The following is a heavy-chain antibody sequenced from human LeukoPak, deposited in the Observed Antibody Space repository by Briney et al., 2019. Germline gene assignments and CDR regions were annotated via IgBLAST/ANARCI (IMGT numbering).Heavy chain of an antibody. J-gene: IGHJ4*02. D-gene: IGHD3-10*01. CDR3: ARDDGYYGSGSYYAIDC. Sequence: GGSLRLPCAASGFTFRSSTMNWVRQAPGKGLEWVSSISSSSSYIYYADSMKGRFTISRDNAKNSLYLQMNSLRAEDTAVYYCARDDGYYGSGSYYAIDCWGQGTLVTVSS. V-gene: IGHV3-21*06. CDR1: GFTFRSST. CDR2: ISSSSSYI.